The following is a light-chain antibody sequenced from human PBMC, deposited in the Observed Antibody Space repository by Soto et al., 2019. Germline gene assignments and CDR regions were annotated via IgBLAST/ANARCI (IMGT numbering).Light chain of an antibody. J-gene: IGLJ1*01. CDR1: SSNIGSNY. V-gene: IGLV1-47*01. CDR2: RNN. CDR3: AAWDDSLSGPV. Sequence: QSVLTQPPSASGTPGQRVTISCSGSSSNIGSNYVYWYQQLPGTAPKLLIYRNNQRPSGVPDRFSGSKSGTSASLAISGLRSADEADYYCAAWDDSLSGPVFGTGTKVTVL.